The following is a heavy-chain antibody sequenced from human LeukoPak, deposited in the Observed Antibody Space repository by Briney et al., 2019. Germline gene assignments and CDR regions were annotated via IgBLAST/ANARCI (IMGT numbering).Heavy chain of an antibody. V-gene: IGHV3-23*01. J-gene: IGHJ4*02. D-gene: IGHD1-26*01. CDR2: IGASGGTT. CDR3: AKTQWKVGATDYFDY. CDR1: GFTFSKYA. Sequence: GGSLRLSCAVSGFTFSKYAMNWVRQGPGKGLEWVSGIGASGGTTYYADSVQGRFTISRDNSKNTLFLQMDSLRAEDTAVYYCAKTQWKVGATDYFDYWGQGILVTVSS.